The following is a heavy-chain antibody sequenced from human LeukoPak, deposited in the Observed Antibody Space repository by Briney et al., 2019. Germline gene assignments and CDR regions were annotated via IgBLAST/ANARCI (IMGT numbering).Heavy chain of an antibody. J-gene: IGHJ2*01. Sequence: PSETLSLTCTVSGGSISSSSYYWGWIRQPPGKGLEWIGSIYYSGSTYYNPSLKSRVTISVDTSKNQFSLKLSSVTAADTAVYYCAREEARITMIVVPIPGNFDLWGRGTLVTVSS. CDR2: IYYSGST. CDR3: AREEARITMIVVPIPGNFDL. V-gene: IGHV4-39*02. D-gene: IGHD3-22*01. CDR1: GGSISSSSYY.